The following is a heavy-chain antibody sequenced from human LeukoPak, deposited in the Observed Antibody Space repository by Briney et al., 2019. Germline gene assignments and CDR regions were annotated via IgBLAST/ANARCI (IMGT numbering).Heavy chain of an antibody. J-gene: IGHJ4*02. Sequence: SETLSLTCTVSGGSISSSSYYWSWIRQPAGKGLEWIGRIYTSGSTNYNPSLKSRVTISVDTSKNQFSLKLSSVTAADTAVYYCARDGEDIVVVPAAIWGPGTLVTVSS. D-gene: IGHD2-2*01. CDR2: IYTSGST. CDR1: GGSISSSSYY. V-gene: IGHV4-61*02. CDR3: ARDGEDIVVVPAAI.